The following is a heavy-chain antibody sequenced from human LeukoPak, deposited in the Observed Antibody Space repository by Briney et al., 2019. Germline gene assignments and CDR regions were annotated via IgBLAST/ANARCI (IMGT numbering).Heavy chain of an antibody. CDR2: IKSEGEGATT. Sequence: GGSLRLSCVSTGFAIGTAWMSWVRQAPGKGLEWLGHIKSEGEGATTDYAAPAKGRFAISRDDSKNMIYLQMSSLKIDDTAIYYCIAHFPYFYGFDVWGKGTTVTVSS. V-gene: IGHV3-15*01. J-gene: IGHJ6*04. CDR1: GFAIGTAW. D-gene: IGHD3-3*02. CDR3: IAHFPYFYGFDV.